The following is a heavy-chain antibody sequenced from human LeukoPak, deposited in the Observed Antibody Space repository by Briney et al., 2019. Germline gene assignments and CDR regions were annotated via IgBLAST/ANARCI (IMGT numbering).Heavy chain of an antibody. Sequence: SETLSLTCAVYGWSFSGYYWSWIRQPPGKGLEWIGEINHSGSTNYNPSLKSRVTISVDTSKNQFSLKLSSVTAADTAVYYCARVIADNYYFDYWGQGTLVTVSS. D-gene: IGHD6-13*01. V-gene: IGHV4-34*01. J-gene: IGHJ4*02. CDR1: GWSFSGYY. CDR2: INHSGST. CDR3: ARVIADNYYFDY.